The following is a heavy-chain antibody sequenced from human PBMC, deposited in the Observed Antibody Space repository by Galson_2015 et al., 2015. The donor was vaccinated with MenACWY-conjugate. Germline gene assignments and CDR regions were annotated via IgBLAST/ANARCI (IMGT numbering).Heavy chain of an antibody. CDR1: GGTFTSYY. CDR3: ARERRITIFGVVRTGRGTSGNWFDP. J-gene: IGHJ5*02. V-gene: IGHV1-46*01. D-gene: IGHD3-3*01. CDR2: INPSGGST. Sequence: SVKVSCKASGGTFTSYYMHWVRQAPGQGLEWMGIINPSGGSTSYAQKFQGRVTMTRDTSTSTVYMELSSLRSEDTAVYYCARERRITIFGVVRTGRGTSGNWFDPWGQGTLVTVSS.